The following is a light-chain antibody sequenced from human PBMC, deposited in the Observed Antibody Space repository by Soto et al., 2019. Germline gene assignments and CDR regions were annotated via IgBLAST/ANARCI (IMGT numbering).Light chain of an antibody. CDR3: QQYGSSPPRT. J-gene: IGKJ1*01. V-gene: IGKV3-20*01. CDR2: GAS. CDR1: QTVSSRY. Sequence: EIELTQSPGPLSLSPGERATLSCRASQTVSSRYLAWFQQKPGQAPRLLIYGASFRATGIPDRFSGSGSGTDFTLTISRLEPEDFAMYYCQQYGSSPPRTFGQGTKVEIK.